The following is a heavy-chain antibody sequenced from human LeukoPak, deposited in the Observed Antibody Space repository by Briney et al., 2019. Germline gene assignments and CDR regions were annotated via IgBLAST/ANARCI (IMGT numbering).Heavy chain of an antibody. Sequence: SETLSLTCTVSGGSISSSSYYWGWIRQPPGKGLEWIGSIYYSGSTYYNPSPKSRVTISVDTSKNQFSLKLSSVTAADTAVYYCARQVNYGDPTSLLSDYWGQGTLVTVSS. V-gene: IGHV4-39*01. CDR1: GGSISSSSYY. CDR3: ARQVNYGDPTSLLSDY. CDR2: IYYSGST. J-gene: IGHJ4*02. D-gene: IGHD4-17*01.